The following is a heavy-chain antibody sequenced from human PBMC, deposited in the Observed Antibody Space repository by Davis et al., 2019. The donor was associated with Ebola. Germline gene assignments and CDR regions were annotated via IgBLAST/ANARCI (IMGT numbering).Heavy chain of an antibody. V-gene: IGHV3-21*06. J-gene: IGHJ3*02. Sequence: PGGSLRLSCAASGFTFSSYSMNWVRRAPGKGLEWVSLISGNSKYIYYGDSVKGRFTISRDNAKNSVYLQMSSLRVEDTAVYYCARVQGGAHDGFDIWGQGTTVTVSS. D-gene: IGHD3-16*01. CDR3: ARVQGGAHDGFDI. CDR1: GFTFSSYS. CDR2: ISGNSKYI.